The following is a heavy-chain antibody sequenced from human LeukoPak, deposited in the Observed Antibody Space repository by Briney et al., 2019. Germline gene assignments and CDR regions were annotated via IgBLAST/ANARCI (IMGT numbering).Heavy chain of an antibody. CDR3: ARDITAIGLRDFDY. Sequence: PGGSLRLSCEASGFTFSNYAMNWVRQAPGKGLEWVSVIRSSGGGGSKYYADSVKGRFTISRDNAKNSLYLQMNSLRAEDTAVYYCARDITAIGLRDFDYWGQGTLVTVSS. J-gene: IGHJ4*02. V-gene: IGHV3-21*01. CDR1: GFTFSNYA. CDR2: IRSSGGGGSK. D-gene: IGHD5-18*01.